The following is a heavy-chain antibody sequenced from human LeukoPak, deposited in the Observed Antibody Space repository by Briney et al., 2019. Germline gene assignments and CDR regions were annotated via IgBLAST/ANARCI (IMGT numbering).Heavy chain of an antibody. J-gene: IGHJ4*02. CDR1: GGSFGGYY. Sequence: SETLSLTCAVYGGSFGGYYWSWIRQPPGKGLEWIGEINHSGSTNYNPSLKSRVTISVDTSKNQFSLKLSSVTAADTAVYYCARGGGDCDFDYWGQGTLVTVSS. CDR2: INHSGST. CDR3: ARGGGDCDFDY. D-gene: IGHD2-21*02. V-gene: IGHV4-34*01.